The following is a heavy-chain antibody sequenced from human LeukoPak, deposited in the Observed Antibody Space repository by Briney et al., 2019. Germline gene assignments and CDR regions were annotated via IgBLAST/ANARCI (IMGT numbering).Heavy chain of an antibody. CDR3: ARDRRQYDILTGRLFDY. Sequence: ASVKVSCKASGYTFTGYYMHWVRQAPGQGLEWMGWINPNRGGTNYAQKFQGRVTMTRDTSISTAYMELSRLRSDDTAVYYCARDRRQYDILTGRLFDYWGQGTLVTVSS. J-gene: IGHJ4*02. V-gene: IGHV1-2*02. D-gene: IGHD3-9*01. CDR1: GYTFTGYY. CDR2: INPNRGGT.